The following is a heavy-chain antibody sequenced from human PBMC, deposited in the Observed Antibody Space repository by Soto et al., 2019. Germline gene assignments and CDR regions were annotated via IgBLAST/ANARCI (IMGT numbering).Heavy chain of an antibody. CDR2: IYYTGTH. CDR1: GGSVSNYY. V-gene: IGHV4-59*02. D-gene: IGHD3-22*01. Sequence: SETLSLTCSVSGGSVSNYYWSWVRQPPGKRLEWIGYIYYTGTHDYNPSLRGRATISVDTSKDQFSLKLTSVTAADTAVYYCARDRDRHSSGLHSFDPRGQGLLFTVS. J-gene: IGHJ5*02. CDR3: ARDRDRHSSGLHSFDP.